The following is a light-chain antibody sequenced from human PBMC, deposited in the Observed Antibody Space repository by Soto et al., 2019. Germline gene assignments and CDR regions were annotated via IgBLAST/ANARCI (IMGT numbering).Light chain of an antibody. V-gene: IGLV1-40*01. CDR1: SSNLGAGYD. CDR3: QSYDSSLIVSKV. Sequence: QSVLTQPPSVSGAPGQRVTISCSGSSSNLGAGYDVQWYQQFPGTAPKLLIYANSARPSGVPDRFSGSKSGTSASLAITGLQAEDEADYYCQSYDSSLIVSKVFGTGTKLTV. CDR2: ANS. J-gene: IGLJ1*01.